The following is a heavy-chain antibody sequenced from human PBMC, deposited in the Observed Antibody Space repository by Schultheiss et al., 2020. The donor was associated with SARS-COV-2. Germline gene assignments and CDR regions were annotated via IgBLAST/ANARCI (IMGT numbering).Heavy chain of an antibody. Sequence: VKVSCKASGYTFTSHGISWVRQAPGQGFEWMGWISGYNGYTDYAQKFQGRITMTTDTSTSTAYMELRSLRSDDTAVYYCAKYRGWYARPPLLFDYWGQGILVTVSS. CDR3: AKYRGWYARPPLLFDY. CDR2: ISGYNGYT. V-gene: IGHV1-18*04. CDR1: GYTFTSHG. J-gene: IGHJ4*02. D-gene: IGHD6-19*01.